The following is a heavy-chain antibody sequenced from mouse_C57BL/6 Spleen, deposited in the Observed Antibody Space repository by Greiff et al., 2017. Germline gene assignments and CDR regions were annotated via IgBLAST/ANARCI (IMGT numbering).Heavy chain of an antibody. Sequence: EVQVVESGGGLVKPGGSLKLSCAASGFTFSDYGMHWVRQAPEKGLEWVAYISSGSSTIYYADTGKGRFTISRDNAKNTLFLQMTSLRSEDTAMYYCAREAIYYDYDGAMDYWGQGTSVTVSS. CDR2: ISSGSSTI. CDR1: GFTFSDYG. J-gene: IGHJ4*01. CDR3: AREAIYYDYDGAMDY. D-gene: IGHD2-4*01. V-gene: IGHV5-17*01.